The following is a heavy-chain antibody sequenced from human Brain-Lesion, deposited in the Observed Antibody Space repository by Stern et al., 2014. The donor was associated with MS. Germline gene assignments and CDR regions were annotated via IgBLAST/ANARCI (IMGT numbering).Heavy chain of an antibody. J-gene: IGHJ4*02. V-gene: IGHV3-74*02. CDR3: ARGVGDY. Sequence: EVQLEESGGGLVQPGGSLRLSCAASGFNFSSYWMHWVRQFPEKGLFWVSQINRDGSDTSYADSVKGRFSISRDNIRNMLYLRMTSPRAEDTAVYYCARGVGDYWGQGARVTVSS. CDR1: GFNFSSYW. D-gene: IGHD3-16*01. CDR2: INRDGSDT.